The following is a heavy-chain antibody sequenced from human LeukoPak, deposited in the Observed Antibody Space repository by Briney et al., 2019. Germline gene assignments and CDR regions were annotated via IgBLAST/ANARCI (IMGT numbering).Heavy chain of an antibody. CDR3: ARDRSYGAFAS. J-gene: IGHJ4*02. CDR2: ITWNGGST. V-gene: IGHV3-20*04. D-gene: IGHD1-26*01. CDR1: GFPFEDHG. Sequence: GGSLRLSCAASGFPFEDHGMNWVRQAPGKGLEWVSGITWNGGSTGYADSVKGRFTISRDNAKNSLYLQMSSLRAEDTALYYCARDRSYGAFASWGQGTLVTVSS.